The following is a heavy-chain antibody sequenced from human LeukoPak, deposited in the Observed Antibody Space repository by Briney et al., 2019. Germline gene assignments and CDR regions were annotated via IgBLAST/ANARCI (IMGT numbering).Heavy chain of an antibody. CDR3: ATGYYEPFEK. D-gene: IGHD3-22*01. CDR2: ISDTGTT. Sequence: SETLSLTCTVSGGSISSYYWNWIRQPPGKGPEWIGCISDTGTTKYNPAFKSRVTISVDTSKNQFPLKLTSVTAADTAVYFCATGYYEPFEKWGQGTLVSVSS. J-gene: IGHJ4*02. CDR1: GGSISSYY. V-gene: IGHV4-59*01.